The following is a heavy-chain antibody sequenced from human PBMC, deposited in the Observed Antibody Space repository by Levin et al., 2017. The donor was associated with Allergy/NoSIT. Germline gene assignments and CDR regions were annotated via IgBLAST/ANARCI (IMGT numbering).Heavy chain of an antibody. CDR1: GGTFSSYA. J-gene: IGHJ5*02. CDR3: AKSPLMPAAARRLHGWFDP. V-gene: IGHV1-69*01. CDR2: IIPIFGTA. D-gene: IGHD2-2*01. Sequence: KISCKASGGTFSSYAISWVRQAPGQGLEWMGGIIPIFGTANYAQKFQGRVTITADESTSTAYMELSSLRSEDTAVYYCAKSPLMPAAARRLHGWFDPWGQGTLVTVSS.